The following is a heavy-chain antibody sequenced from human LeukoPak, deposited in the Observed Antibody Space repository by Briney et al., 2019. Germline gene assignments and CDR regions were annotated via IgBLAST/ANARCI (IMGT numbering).Heavy chain of an antibody. CDR2: ISGSGGST. V-gene: IGHV3-23*01. D-gene: IGHD3-3*01. CDR1: GFTFSSYD. J-gene: IGHJ4*02. CDR3: ARGGEILEWLSYFDY. Sequence: GGSLRLSCAASGFTFSSYDMNWVRQAPGKGLEWVSGISGSGGSTYYADSVKGRFTISRDNSKNTLYLQMNSLRAEDTALYYCARGGEILEWLSYFDYWGQGTLVTVSS.